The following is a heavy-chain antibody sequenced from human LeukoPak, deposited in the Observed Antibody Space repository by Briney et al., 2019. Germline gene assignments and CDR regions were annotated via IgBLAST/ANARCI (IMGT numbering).Heavy chain of an antibody. D-gene: IGHD2-2*01. CDR1: GFTFSSYG. V-gene: IGHV3-30*03. CDR2: ISYDGSNE. CDR3: ARDYALRVDGLDV. J-gene: IGHJ6*02. Sequence: PGRSLRLSCAASGFTFSSYGMHWVRQAPGKGLEWVATISYDGSNEYYADSVKGRFTISRDKSKKTLWLQMNSVRAEDTAVYYCARDYALRVDGLDVWGQGTTVSVSS.